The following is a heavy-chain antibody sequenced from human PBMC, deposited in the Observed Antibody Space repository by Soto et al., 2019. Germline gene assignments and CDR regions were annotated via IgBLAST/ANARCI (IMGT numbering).Heavy chain of an antibody. CDR2: ISSTGGST. CDR1: GFPFSSYA. V-gene: IGHV3-64*04. D-gene: IGHD3-16*01. J-gene: IGHJ4*03. Sequence: PGGSLRLSCSASGFPFSSYAMHLVRQAPGKGLEYVSAISSTGGSTYYADSVKGRFTISIDESKDTLCLQINSLRAEDTALYYDVNKEEYDHVWGKPPWDWGQGTLVTVSS. CDR3: VNKEEYDHVWGKPPWD.